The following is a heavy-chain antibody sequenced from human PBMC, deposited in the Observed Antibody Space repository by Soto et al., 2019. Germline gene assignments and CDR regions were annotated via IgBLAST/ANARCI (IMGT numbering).Heavy chain of an antibody. CDR3: ARDVDYYGMDV. D-gene: IGHD2-21*01. CDR2: IVVGSGNT. V-gene: IGHV1-58*01. CDR1: GFTFTSSA. Sequence: GASVKVSCKASGFTFTSSAVQWVRQARGQRLEWIGWIVVGSGNTNYAQKFQERVTMTRDTSISTAYMELSRLRSDDTAVYYCARDVDYYGMDVWGQGTTVTVSS. J-gene: IGHJ6*02.